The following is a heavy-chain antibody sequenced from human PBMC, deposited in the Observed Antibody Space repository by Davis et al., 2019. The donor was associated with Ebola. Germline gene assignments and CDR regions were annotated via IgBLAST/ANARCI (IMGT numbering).Heavy chain of an antibody. Sequence: GESLKISCAASEFTFTDYVMSWVRQAPGKGLEWVSAISGSGGSTYCADSVKGRFTISRDNSKNTLYLQMNSLRAEDTAVYYCAKGSGSSRPYYFDYWGQGTLVTVSS. CDR3: AKGSGSSRPYYFDY. J-gene: IGHJ4*02. CDR2: ISGSGGST. CDR1: EFTFTDYV. V-gene: IGHV3-23*01. D-gene: IGHD1-26*01.